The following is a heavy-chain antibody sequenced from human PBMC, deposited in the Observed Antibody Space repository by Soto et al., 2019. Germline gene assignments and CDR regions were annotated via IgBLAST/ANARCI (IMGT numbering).Heavy chain of an antibody. CDR3: FRDPWAAPGTGTWFDS. CDR2: LSPLGGGT. CDR1: AYTFIDNR. J-gene: IGHJ5*01. Sequence: LLQSGAEVKKPGASVKVSCKNSAYTFIDNRIHWLRQAPGQGLELLGWLSPLGGGTMFSQKLSGRGAMTSETSANPVYLEVTRLTSAETSLYYWFRDPWAAPGTGTWFDSWGHGTSVTVSS. V-gene: IGHV1-2*02. D-gene: IGHD6-13*01.